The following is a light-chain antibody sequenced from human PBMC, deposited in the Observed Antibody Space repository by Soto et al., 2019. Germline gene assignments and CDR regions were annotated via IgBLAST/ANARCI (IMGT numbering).Light chain of an antibody. CDR3: QQHADYPIT. CDR2: KAS. J-gene: IGKJ4*01. CDR1: HNIDTW. Sequence: DIQMTQSPSTLSASIGDTVTITCRASHNIDTWLAWFQQKAGKAPNLLIYKASTLETGVPSRFSGSASGTEFTLTISSLQPDDLATYYCQQHADYPITFGGGTKVEI. V-gene: IGKV1-5*03.